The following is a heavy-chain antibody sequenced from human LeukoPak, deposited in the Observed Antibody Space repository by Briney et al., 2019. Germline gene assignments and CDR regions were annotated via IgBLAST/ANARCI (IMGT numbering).Heavy chain of an antibody. J-gene: IGHJ6*03. D-gene: IGHD1-26*01. CDR3: ARDGKWELLSYYYYYYMDV. V-gene: IGHV1-18*01. CDR1: GYTFTSYG. CDR2: ISAYNGNT. Sequence: EASVKVSCKASGYTFTSYGISWVRQAPGQGLEWMGWISAYNGNTNYAQKLQGRVTMTTDTSTSTAYMELRSLRSDDTAVYYCARDGKWELLSYYYYYYMDVWGKGTTVTISS.